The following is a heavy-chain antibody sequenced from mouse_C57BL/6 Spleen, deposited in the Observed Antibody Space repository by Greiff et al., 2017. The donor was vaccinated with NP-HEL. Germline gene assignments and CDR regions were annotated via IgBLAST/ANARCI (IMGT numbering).Heavy chain of an antibody. CDR1: GFSLTSYG. D-gene: IGHD2-1*01. CDR2: IWRGGST. J-gene: IGHJ4*01. CDR3: AKKNGNYDYYAMDY. Sequence: VMLVESGPGLVQPSQSLSITCTVSGFSLTSYGVHWVRQSPGKGLEWLGVIWRGGSTDYNAAFMSRLSITKDNSKSQVFFKMNSLQADDTAIYYCAKKNGNYDYYAMDYWGQGTSVTVSS. V-gene: IGHV2-5*01.